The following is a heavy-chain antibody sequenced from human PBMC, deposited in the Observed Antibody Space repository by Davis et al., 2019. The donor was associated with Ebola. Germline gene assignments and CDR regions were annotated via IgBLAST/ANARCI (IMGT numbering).Heavy chain of an antibody. J-gene: IGHJ4*02. V-gene: IGHV6-1*01. CDR3: ARDSGMHSIDY. CDR2: TYYSSKWYK. Sequence: HSQTLSLTCAISGDSVSSGGWNWIRQSPSRGLEWLGRTYYSSKWYKDYAVIVKSRITINPDTSKNQFSLQLNSVTPEDTALYYCARDSGMHSIDYWGQGTLVTVSS. CDR1: GDSVSSGG. D-gene: IGHD1-26*01.